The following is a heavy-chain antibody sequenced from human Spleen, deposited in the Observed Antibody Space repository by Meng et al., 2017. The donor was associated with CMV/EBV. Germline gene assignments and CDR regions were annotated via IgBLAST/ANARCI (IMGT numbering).Heavy chain of an antibody. CDR3: ARADRIGVILSDAFDI. V-gene: IGHV3-49*04. CDR2: IRSTLYGGTT. D-gene: IGHD3-16*02. CDR1: GFNFGDYT. J-gene: IGHJ3*02. Sequence: GGSLRLSCTASGFNFGDYTMNWVRQAPGKGLECVGFIRSTLYGGTTDYAASVKGRFTVSRDDSKSIAYLQMNSLKTEDTAVYYCARADRIGVILSDAFDIWGQGTMVTVSS.